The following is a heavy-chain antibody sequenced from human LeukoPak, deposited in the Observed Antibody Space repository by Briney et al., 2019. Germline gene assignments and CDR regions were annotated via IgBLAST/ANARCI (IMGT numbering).Heavy chain of an antibody. J-gene: IGHJ4*02. D-gene: IGHD3-10*01. CDR3: ARRFSGDRGSHGGSKRDY. V-gene: IGHV4-59*08. CDR2: IYYSGST. CDR1: GGSISSYY. Sequence: SETLSLTCTVSGGSISSYYWSWIRQPPGKGLEWIGYIYYSGSTNYNPSLKSRVTISVDTSKNQFSLKLSSVTAADTAVYYCARRFSGDRGSHGGSKRDYWGQGTLVTVSS.